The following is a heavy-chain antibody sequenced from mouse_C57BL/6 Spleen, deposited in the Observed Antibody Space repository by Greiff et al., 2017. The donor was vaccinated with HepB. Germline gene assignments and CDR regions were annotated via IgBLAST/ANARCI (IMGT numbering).Heavy chain of an antibody. D-gene: IGHD2-4*01. J-gene: IGHJ2*01. CDR3: AREIYYDYDGEAFDY. CDR2: ISYDGSN. Sequence: EVQLQQSGPGLVKPSQSLSLTCSVTGYSITSGYYWNWIRQFPGNKLEWMGYISYDGSNNYNPSLKNRISITRDTSKNQFFLKLNSVTTEDTATYYCAREIYYDYDGEAFDYWGQGTTLTVSS. V-gene: IGHV3-6*01. CDR1: GYSITSGYY.